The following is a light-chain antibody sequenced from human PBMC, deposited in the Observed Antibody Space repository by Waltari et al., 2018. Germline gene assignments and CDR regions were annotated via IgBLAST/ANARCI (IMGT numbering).Light chain of an antibody. CDR3: SSYSSSSTLL. CDR1: SRDVGGYNY. Sequence: QSALTQPASVSGSPGQSITIPCTGPSRDVGGYNYVSWHQQHPGKAPTLMIYDVTKRPSGVSNRFSGSKSGNTASLTISGLQAEDEADYYCSSYSSSSTLLFGGGTKLTVL. J-gene: IGLJ2*01. CDR2: DVT. V-gene: IGLV2-14*03.